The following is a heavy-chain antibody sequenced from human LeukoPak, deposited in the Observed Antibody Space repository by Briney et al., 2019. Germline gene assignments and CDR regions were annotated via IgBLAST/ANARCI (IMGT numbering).Heavy chain of an antibody. CDR3: ARGPANVYNYGTIYY. Sequence: ASVKVSCKTSGYTFTNYAINWVRQAPGQGLEWMGWINIDTGNPTYAQGFTGRFVFSLDTSVSTAYLQISSLKAEDTAVYYCARGPANVYNYGTIYYWGQGTLVTVSS. D-gene: IGHD5-18*01. CDR1: GYTFTNYA. CDR2: INIDTGNP. J-gene: IGHJ4*02. V-gene: IGHV7-4-1*02.